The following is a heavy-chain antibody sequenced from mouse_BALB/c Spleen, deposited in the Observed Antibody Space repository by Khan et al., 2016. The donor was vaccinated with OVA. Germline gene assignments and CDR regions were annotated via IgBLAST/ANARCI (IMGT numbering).Heavy chain of an antibody. CDR2: IWGGGSK. J-gene: IGHJ4*01. CDR1: GFSLTDYA. CDR3: AKDPPYYGMDY. Sequence: QVQLKQSGPGLVAPSQSLSTTCTVSGFSLTDYAVSWIRQPPGKGLEWLGVIWGGGSKYYNSALKSRLSISKDNSKSQVFLKMNSLQTDDTAMYYCAKDPPYYGMDYWGQGTSVTVSS. V-gene: IGHV2-6-5*01.